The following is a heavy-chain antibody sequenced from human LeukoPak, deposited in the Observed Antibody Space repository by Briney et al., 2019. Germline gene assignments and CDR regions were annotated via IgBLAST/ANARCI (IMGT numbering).Heavy chain of an antibody. J-gene: IGHJ5*02. V-gene: IGHV4-34*01. D-gene: IGHD3/OR15-3a*01. CDR2: INHSGST. Sequence: SETLSLTCAVYGGSFSGYYWSWIRQPPGKGLEWIGEINHSGSTNYNPSLKSRVTISVDTSKNQFSLKLSSVTAADTAVYYCASLDLYNWFDPWGQGTLVTVSS. CDR1: GGSFSGYY. CDR3: ASLDLYNWFDP.